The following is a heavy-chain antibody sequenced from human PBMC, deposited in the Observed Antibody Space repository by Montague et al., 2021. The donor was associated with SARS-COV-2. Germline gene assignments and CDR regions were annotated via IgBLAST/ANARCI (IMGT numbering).Heavy chain of an antibody. CDR2: IYYSGSS. D-gene: IGHD6-19*01. CDR3: ARVRQWLVPFDY. V-gene: IGHV4-31*03. Sequence: TLSLTCSVSGGSISSANYYWSWIRQHPGKGLEFIGYIYYSGSSFYNPSLKSRVTISVDTSKNQVSLKLNSVTAADTAVYYCARVRQWLVPFDYWGQGTLVTVSS. J-gene: IGHJ4*02. CDR1: GGSISSANYY.